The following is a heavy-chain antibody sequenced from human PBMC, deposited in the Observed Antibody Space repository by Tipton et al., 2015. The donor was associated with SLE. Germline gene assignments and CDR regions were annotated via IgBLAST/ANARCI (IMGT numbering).Heavy chain of an antibody. CDR1: GGSISSGGYY. Sequence: TLSLTCTVSGGSISSGGYYWTWIRQHPGKGLEWVGNIYYSGSTYYNPSLKSRVTISIDTSKNQFSLKFSSVTAADTAVYYCARVLDGGSAPAAFDIWGQGTMVSVSS. V-gene: IGHV4-31*03. CDR2: IYYSGST. CDR3: ARVLDGGSAPAAFDI. J-gene: IGHJ3*02. D-gene: IGHD3-10*01.